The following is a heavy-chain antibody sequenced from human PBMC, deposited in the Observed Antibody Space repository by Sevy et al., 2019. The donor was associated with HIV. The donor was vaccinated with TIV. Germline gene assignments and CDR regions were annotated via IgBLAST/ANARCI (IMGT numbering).Heavy chain of an antibody. J-gene: IGHJ3*02. Sequence: GGSLRLSCVASGFTFSSYAMNWVCQAPGKGLESVSGLSGSGGSTKYADSVKGRFTISRDNSKNTLYLQMYSLRAEDTAVYYCAKDRVWELGDAFDIWGQGTMVTVSS. CDR3: AKDRVWELGDAFDI. CDR1: GFTFSSYA. V-gene: IGHV3-23*01. D-gene: IGHD1-26*01. CDR2: LSGSGGST.